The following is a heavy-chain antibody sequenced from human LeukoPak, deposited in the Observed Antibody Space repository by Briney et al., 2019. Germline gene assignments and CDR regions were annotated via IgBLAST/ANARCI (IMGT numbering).Heavy chain of an antibody. J-gene: IGHJ6*02. V-gene: IGHV3-23*01. CDR1: GFTFSSYA. Sequence: PGGSLRLSCAASGFTFSSYAMSWVRQAPGKGLEWVSAISGSGGSTYYADSVKGRFTISRDNSKNTLYLQMNSLRAEDTAVYYCAKDWSIAAPGGDYYYGMDVWGQGTTVTVSS. CDR3: AKDWSIAAPGGDYYYGMDV. D-gene: IGHD6-6*01. CDR2: ISGSGGST.